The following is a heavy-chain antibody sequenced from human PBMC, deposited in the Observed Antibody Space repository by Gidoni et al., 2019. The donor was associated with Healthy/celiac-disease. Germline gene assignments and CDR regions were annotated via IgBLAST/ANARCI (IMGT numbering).Heavy chain of an antibody. CDR2: ISGSGGST. Sequence: EVQLLDSGGGLVQPGVSLRLSCAASALTFSRYAMIWVRQAPGKGLGWVSAISGSGGSTYYADSVKGLLTISRDKSKNTMYLQMNSLRAEDTAVYDCAKGRGYYGSGDEYYFDYWGQGTLVTVSS. D-gene: IGHD3-10*01. J-gene: IGHJ4*02. V-gene: IGHV3-23*01. CDR1: ALTFSRYA. CDR3: AKGRGYYGSGDEYYFDY.